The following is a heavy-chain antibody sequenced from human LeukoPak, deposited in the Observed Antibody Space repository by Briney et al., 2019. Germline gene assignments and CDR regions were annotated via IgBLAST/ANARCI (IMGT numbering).Heavy chain of an antibody. CDR3: ARAKPSGGGWYYYMDV. V-gene: IGHV1-46*01. D-gene: IGHD2-15*01. CDR2: INPSGGST. J-gene: IGHJ6*03. Sequence: PGRSLRLSCAASGFTFSTFGMHWVRQAPGQGLEWMGIINPSGGSTSYAQKFQGRVTITRDTSTSTVYMELSSLRSEDTAVYYCARAKPSGGGWYYYMDVWGKGTTVTVSS. CDR1: GFTFSTFG.